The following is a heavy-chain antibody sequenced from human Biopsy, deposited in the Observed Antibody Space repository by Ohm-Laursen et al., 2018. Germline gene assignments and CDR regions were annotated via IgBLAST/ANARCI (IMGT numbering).Heavy chain of an antibody. CDR3: TRGGYYYDSLAYYYWFDP. CDR1: GYTFTSYH. Sequence: AASVTVSCKASGYTFTSYHVHWVRQAPGQGLEWLGWINAKTGDTNYAQKFQGRVTMTRDTSISTAYVDLSSLRSDDTAVYYCTRGGYYYDSLAYYYWFDPWGQGTLVTVSS. D-gene: IGHD3-22*01. V-gene: IGHV1-2*02. CDR2: INAKTGDT. J-gene: IGHJ5*02.